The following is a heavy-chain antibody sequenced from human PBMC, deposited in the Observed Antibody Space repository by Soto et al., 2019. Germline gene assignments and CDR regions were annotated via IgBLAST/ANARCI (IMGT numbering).Heavy chain of an antibody. V-gene: IGHV4-59*01. D-gene: IGHD7-27*01. CDR1: GGSISSYY. CDR2: IYYSGST. Sequence: SETLSLTCTVSGGSISSYYWGWIRQPPGKGLEWIGYIYYSGSTNYNPSLKSRVTISVDTSKNQFSLKLSSVTAADTAVYYCARVSGYYYGMDVWGQGTTVTVSS. J-gene: IGHJ6*02. CDR3: ARVSGYYYGMDV.